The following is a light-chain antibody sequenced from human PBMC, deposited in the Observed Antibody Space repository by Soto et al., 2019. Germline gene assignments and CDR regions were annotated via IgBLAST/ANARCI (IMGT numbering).Light chain of an antibody. CDR2: AAS. CDR1: QGIGTW. Sequence: DIQMTQSPSSVSASVGDRVTITCRASQGIGTWLAWYQQKAGKAPNLRIYAASSLQSGVPPRFSGSGSGTDFSLTISSLQPEDFATYYCLSANSFPRTFGQGTKLEMK. CDR3: LSANSFPRT. J-gene: IGKJ2*01. V-gene: IGKV1-12*01.